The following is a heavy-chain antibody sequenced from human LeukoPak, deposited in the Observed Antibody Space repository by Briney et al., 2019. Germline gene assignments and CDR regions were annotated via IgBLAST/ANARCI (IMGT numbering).Heavy chain of an antibody. D-gene: IGHD1-26*01. CDR3: ARSGATRGSYYYYYMDV. Sequence: SVKVSCKASGGTFSSYAISWVRQAPGQGLEWMGGIIPIFGTANYAQKFQGRVTITADESTSTAYMELSSLRSEDTAVYYCARSGATRGSYYYYYMDVWGKGTTVTISS. CDR2: IIPIFGTA. V-gene: IGHV1-69*01. CDR1: GGTFSSYA. J-gene: IGHJ6*03.